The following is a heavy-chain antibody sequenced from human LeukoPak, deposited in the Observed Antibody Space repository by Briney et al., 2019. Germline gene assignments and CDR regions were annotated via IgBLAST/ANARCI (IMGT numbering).Heavy chain of an antibody. CDR3: ATVGWELASRYFDY. Sequence: ASVKVSCKVSGYTLIELSMHWVRQAPGKGLEWMGGFDPEDGEKIYAQKFQGRVTMTEDTSTDTAYMELSSLRSEDTAVYYCATVGWELASRYFDYWGQGTLVTVSS. D-gene: IGHD1-26*01. CDR2: FDPEDGEK. CDR1: GYTLIELS. V-gene: IGHV1-24*01. J-gene: IGHJ4*02.